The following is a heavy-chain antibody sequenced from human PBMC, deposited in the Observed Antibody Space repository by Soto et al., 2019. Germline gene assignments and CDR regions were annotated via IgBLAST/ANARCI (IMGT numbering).Heavy chain of an antibody. Sequence: QVQLQQWGAGLLKPSETLSLTCAVYGGSFSGYYWSWIRQPPGKGLEWIGEINHSGNTNYNPSLKSRVSISVDTAKNQFSLKLSSVTAADQAVYYCASQWTVTPVYYWGQGTLVTVSS. V-gene: IGHV4-34*01. CDR1: GGSFSGYY. J-gene: IGHJ4*02. CDR3: ASQWTVTPVYY. CDR2: INHSGNT. D-gene: IGHD4-17*01.